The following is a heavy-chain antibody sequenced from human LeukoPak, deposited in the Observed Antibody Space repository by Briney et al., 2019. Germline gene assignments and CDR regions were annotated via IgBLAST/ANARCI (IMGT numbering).Heavy chain of an antibody. CDR3: ASADSATSGYSPHHLDE. CDR1: GGSISSYY. Sequence: SETLSLTCTVSGGSISSYYWSWIPQPPGEGPEWISYIYYSGITNYNTSPKSRVTISLDTSKNQFSLKLRSMPAADTAVYYCASADSATSGYSPHHLDEWGQGTLVTVSS. J-gene: IGHJ4*02. CDR2: IYYSGIT. D-gene: IGHD3-22*01. V-gene: IGHV4-59*01.